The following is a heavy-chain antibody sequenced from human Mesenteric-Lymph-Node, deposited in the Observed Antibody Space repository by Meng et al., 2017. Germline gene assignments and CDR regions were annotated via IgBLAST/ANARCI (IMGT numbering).Heavy chain of an antibody. CDR2: IYHSGST. J-gene: IGHJ4*02. CDR3: ARHDGGYGDYFDY. V-gene: IGHV4-4*03. Sequence: QVQRQGSGPGLVKPPGTLSLACAVSGGSISSRNWWSWVRQPPGKGLEWIGEIYHSGSTNYNPSLRSRVTMSLDTSKNQFSLKLSSVTATDTAVYYCARHDGGYGDYFDYWGQGTLVTVSS. D-gene: IGHD5-12*01. CDR1: GGSISSRNW.